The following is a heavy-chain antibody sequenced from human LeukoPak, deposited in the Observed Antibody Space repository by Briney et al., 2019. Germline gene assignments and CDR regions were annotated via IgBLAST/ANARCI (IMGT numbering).Heavy chain of an antibody. CDR1: GFTLSSYV. D-gene: IGHD3-10*01. V-gene: IGHV3-23*01. Sequence: PGGSLRLSCAASGFTLSSYVMNWVRQAPGKGLEWVSVISGGGGSTYYADSVKGRFTISRDNSKNTVHLQMSGLRAEDTALYYCVQDRKTAASGGANWGQGTLVTVSS. CDR2: ISGGGGST. CDR3: VQDRKTAASGGAN. J-gene: IGHJ4*02.